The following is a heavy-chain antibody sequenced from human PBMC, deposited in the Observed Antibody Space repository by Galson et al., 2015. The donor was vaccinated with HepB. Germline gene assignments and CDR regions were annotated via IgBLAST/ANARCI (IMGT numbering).Heavy chain of an antibody. CDR3: ASVLSGYSYGSWGKKGFDY. V-gene: IGHV3-30-3*01. J-gene: IGHJ4*02. CDR1: GFTFSSYA. D-gene: IGHD5-18*01. Sequence: SLRLSCAASGFTFSSYAMHWVRQAPGKGLEWVAVISYDGSNKYYADSVKGRFTISRDNSKNTLYLQMNSLRAEDTAVYYCASVLSGYSYGSWGKKGFDYWGQGTLVTVSS. CDR2: ISYDGSNK.